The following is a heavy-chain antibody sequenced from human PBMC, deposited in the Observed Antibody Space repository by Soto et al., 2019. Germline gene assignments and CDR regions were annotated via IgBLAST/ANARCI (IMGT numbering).Heavy chain of an antibody. Sequence: GGSLRLSCAASGFTVSSNYMSWVRQAPGKGLEWVSVIYSGGSTYYADSVKGRFTISRDNSKNTLYLQMNSLRAEDTAVYYCARVVYDILTGYYPLTRFDYWGQGTLVTVSS. CDR2: IYSGGST. D-gene: IGHD3-9*01. CDR3: ARVVYDILTGYYPLTRFDY. V-gene: IGHV3-66*01. J-gene: IGHJ4*02. CDR1: GFTVSSNY.